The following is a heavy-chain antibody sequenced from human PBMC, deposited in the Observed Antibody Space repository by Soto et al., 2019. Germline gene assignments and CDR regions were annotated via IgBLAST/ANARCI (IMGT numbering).Heavy chain of an antibody. CDR2: IYQSGST. V-gene: IGHV4-30-2*01. CDR3: ARHALGDGGKYYYDSSGYYNPFDY. CDR1: GGPPSRGGYP. Sequence: PFLPRAGSGGPPSRGGYPWSWIRQPPGEGLGGSGYIYQSGSTYYNPSLKSRVTISVDRSKNQFSLKLSSVTAADTAVYYCARHALGDGGKYYYDSSGYYNPFDYWGQGTLVTVSS. J-gene: IGHJ4*02. D-gene: IGHD3-22*01.